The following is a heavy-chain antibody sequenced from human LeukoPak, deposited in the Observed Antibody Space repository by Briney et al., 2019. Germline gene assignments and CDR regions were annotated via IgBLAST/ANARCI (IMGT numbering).Heavy chain of an antibody. CDR3: ARVKAVPYYFDY. D-gene: IGHD6-19*01. V-gene: IGHV4-59*01. CDR1: GGSISSYY. Sequence: SETLSLTCTVSGGSISSYYWSWIRQPPGKGLEWIGYIYYSGSTNYNPSLKSRVTISVDTSKNQFSLKLSSVTAADTAVYYCARVKAVPYYFDYWGQGTLVTVSS. J-gene: IGHJ4*02. CDR2: IYYSGST.